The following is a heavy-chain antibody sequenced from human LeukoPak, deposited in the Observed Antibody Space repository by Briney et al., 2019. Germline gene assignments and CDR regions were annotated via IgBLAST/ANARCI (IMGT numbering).Heavy chain of an antibody. Sequence: GGSLRLSCAASGFTFSSYGMSWVRQAPGKGLEWVSGIGDSGGRTSYADSVKGRFTISRDNSKNTLYLQVNSLRAEDTAVYYCAKRTRGWNGPPDYWGQGTLVTVSS. CDR3: AKRTRGWNGPPDY. J-gene: IGHJ4*02. CDR2: IGDSGGRT. V-gene: IGHV3-23*01. D-gene: IGHD1-1*01. CDR1: GFTFSSYG.